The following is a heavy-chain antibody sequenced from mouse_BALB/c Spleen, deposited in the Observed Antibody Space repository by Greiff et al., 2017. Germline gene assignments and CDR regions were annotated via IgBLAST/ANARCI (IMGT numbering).Heavy chain of an antibody. V-gene: IGHV5-6-3*01. J-gene: IGHJ4*01. D-gene: IGHD2-10*01. CDR2: INSNGGST. Sequence: EVQRVESGGGLVQPGGSLKLSCAASGFTFSSYGMSWVRQTPDKRLELVATINSNGGSTYYPDSVKGRFTISRDNAKNTLYLQMSSLKSEDTAMYYCARGSYYEAMDYWGQGTSVTVSS. CDR3: ARGSYYEAMDY. CDR1: GFTFSSYG.